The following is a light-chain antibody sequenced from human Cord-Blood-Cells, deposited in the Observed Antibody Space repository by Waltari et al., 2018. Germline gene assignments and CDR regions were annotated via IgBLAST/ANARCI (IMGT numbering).Light chain of an antibody. CDR1: QSVSSN. J-gene: IGKJ1*01. Sequence: EIVMTQSPATLSVSPGERATLPCRASQSVSSNLAWYQQKPGQAPRLLIYGASTRATGIPARFSGSGSGTEFTLTISSLQSGDFAVYYCQQYNNWPPGVRGAFGQGTKVEIK. V-gene: IGKV3-15*01. CDR2: GAS. CDR3: QQYNNWPPGVRGA.